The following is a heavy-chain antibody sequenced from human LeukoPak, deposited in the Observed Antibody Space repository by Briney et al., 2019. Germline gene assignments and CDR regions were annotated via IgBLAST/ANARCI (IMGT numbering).Heavy chain of an antibody. J-gene: IGHJ5*02. CDR1: GGSFSGYY. D-gene: IGHD2-2*01. V-gene: IGHV4-34*01. CDR2: INHSGST. CDR3: ARRDIVVVQAAYNWFDP. Sequence: SETLSLTCAVYGGSFSGYYWSWIRQPPGKGLEWIGEINHSGSTNYNPSLKSRVTISVDTSKNQFSLKLSSVTAADTAVYYCARRDIVVVQAAYNWFDPRGQGTLVTVSS.